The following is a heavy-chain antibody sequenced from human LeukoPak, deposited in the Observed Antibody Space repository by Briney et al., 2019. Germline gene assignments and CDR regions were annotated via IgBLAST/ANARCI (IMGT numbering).Heavy chain of an antibody. D-gene: IGHD1-14*01. CDR2: ISGSGGST. CDR3: TTGGFDY. Sequence: EGSLRLSCAVSGITLSNYGMSWVRQAPGKGLEWVAGISGSGGSTNYADSVKGRFTISRDNSYNTLYLQMNNLSAEDTAIYYCTTGGFDYWAQGTLVTVSS. J-gene: IGHJ4*02. V-gene: IGHV3-23*01. CDR1: GITLSNYG.